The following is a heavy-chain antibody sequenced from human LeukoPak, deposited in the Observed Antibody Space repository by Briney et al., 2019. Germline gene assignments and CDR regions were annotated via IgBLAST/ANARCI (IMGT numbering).Heavy chain of an antibody. CDR1: GYTFTNFY. Sequence: GASVKVSCMSSGYTFTNFYMHWLRQAPGQGLEWMGWINTNTGNPTYAQGFTGRFVFSLDTSVSTAYLQISSLKAEDTAVYYCARQLYYYDSSGYSDYWGQGTLVTVSS. CDR2: INTNTGNP. CDR3: ARQLYYYDSSGYSDY. V-gene: IGHV7-4-1*02. J-gene: IGHJ4*02. D-gene: IGHD3-22*01.